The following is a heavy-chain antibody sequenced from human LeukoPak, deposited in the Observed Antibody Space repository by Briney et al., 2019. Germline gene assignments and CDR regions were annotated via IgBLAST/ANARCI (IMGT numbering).Heavy chain of an antibody. CDR2: ISSSGGTI. Sequence: GGSLRLSCAASGFTFSDSYMSWIRQVPGKGLEWISYISSSGGTIYYADSVKGRFTLSRDNAKNSLYLQMNSLRAEETAVYYCAKEGGDWGEGYFDYWGQGTLVTVSS. V-gene: IGHV3-11*01. D-gene: IGHD7-27*01. J-gene: IGHJ4*02. CDR3: AKEGGDWGEGYFDY. CDR1: GFTFSDSY.